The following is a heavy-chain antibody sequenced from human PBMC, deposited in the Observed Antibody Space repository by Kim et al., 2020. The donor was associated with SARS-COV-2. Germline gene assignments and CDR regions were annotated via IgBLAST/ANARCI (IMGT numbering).Heavy chain of an antibody. D-gene: IGHD1-26*01. CDR1: GGSFSGYY. CDR2: INHSGST. CDR3: ARDRVRGIVGGSYRAHHDY. J-gene: IGHJ4*02. Sequence: SETLSLTCAVYGGSFSGYYWSWIRQPPGKGLEWIGEINHSGSTNYNPSLKSRVTISVDTSKNQFSLKLSSVTAADTAVYYCARDRVRGIVGGSYRAHHDYWGQGTLVTVSS. V-gene: IGHV4-34*01.